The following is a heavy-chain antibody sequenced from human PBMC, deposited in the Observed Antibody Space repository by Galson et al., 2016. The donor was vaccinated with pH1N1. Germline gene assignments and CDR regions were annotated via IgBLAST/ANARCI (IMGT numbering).Heavy chain of an antibody. J-gene: IGHJ4*02. Sequence: QSGAEVKEPGESLTISCKGSASSFTSYWISWVRQMPGKGLEWMGRINPRDSYTDYSPSFQGHVTISTDESISTAYLKWSTLKASDPATYYCATGPSPDYWGQGTLVIVSS. CDR2: INPRDSYT. CDR3: ATGPSPDY. V-gene: IGHV5-10-1*01. CDR1: ASSFTSYW.